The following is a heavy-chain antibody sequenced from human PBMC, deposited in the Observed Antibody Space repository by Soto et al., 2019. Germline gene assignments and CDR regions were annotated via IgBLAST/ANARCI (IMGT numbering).Heavy chain of an antibody. V-gene: IGHV4-39*01. D-gene: IGHD2-21*01. CDR2: VYHNGGA. CDR3: GRVVEGATRHTDPDS. J-gene: IGHJ5*01. Sequence: SETLSLTCTVSGVSIHNSHSFWAWIRQPPGKGLQFIASVYHNGGAHYNSSLKSRVTISVDTANNQVSLRMRSLTAADTAFYYCGRVVEGATRHTDPDSCGQGILVIVYS. CDR1: GVSIHNSHSF.